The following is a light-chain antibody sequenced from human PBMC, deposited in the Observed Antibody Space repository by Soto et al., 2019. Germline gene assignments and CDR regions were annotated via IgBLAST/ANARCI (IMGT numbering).Light chain of an antibody. V-gene: IGLV2-11*01. CDR1: SSDVGSYKD. CDR2: DVS. Sequence: LTQPRSVSGSPGQSVTISCTGTSSDVGSYKDVSWYQHHTGKAPKLMIYDVSERPSGVPDRFSGSKSGNTASLTISGLQAEDEANYYCCAYADTFYVFGTGTKVTVL. CDR3: CAYADTFYV. J-gene: IGLJ1*01.